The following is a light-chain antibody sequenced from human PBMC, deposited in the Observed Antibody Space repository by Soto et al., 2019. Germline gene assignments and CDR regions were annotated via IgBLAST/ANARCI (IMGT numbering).Light chain of an antibody. V-gene: IGKV1-39*01. Sequence: DIQMTQSPSSLSASVGDTVTITCRASQSISVHLNWYQQKGGKVPKLLIYAASNLYSGVPSRFSGGGSETDFALNISSLQPEDFATYYCQQSYITPYTFGQGTRLEIK. CDR3: QQSYITPYT. CDR1: QSISVH. CDR2: AAS. J-gene: IGKJ2*01.